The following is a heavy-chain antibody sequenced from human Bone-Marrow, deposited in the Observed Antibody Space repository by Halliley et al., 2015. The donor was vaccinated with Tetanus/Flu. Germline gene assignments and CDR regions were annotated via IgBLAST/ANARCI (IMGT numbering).Heavy chain of an antibody. D-gene: IGHD3-22*01. CDR2: SGLST. Sequence: SGLSTNYAGTGKGRFTVSRDNSKKTLHLQMNSLRAEDTAIYYCAKDRQMSSGYEIYYDYGMDVWGQGTTVTVSS. J-gene: IGHJ6*02. V-gene: IGHV3-23*01. CDR3: AKDRQMSSGYEIYYDYGMDV.